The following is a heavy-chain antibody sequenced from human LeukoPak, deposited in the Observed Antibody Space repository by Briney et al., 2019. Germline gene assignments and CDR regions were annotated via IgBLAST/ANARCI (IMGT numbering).Heavy chain of an antibody. V-gene: IGHV4-34*01. J-gene: IGHJ6*03. D-gene: IGHD2-2*01. CDR2: INHSGST. CDR1: GGSFSDYY. Sequence: PSETLSLTCAVYGGSFSDYYWSWIRQPPGKGLEWIGEINHSGSTNYNPSLKSRVTISVDTSKNQFSLKLSSVTAADTAVYYCARGGYCSSTSCWVNYMDVWGKGTTVTVSS. CDR3: ARGGYCSSTSCWVNYMDV.